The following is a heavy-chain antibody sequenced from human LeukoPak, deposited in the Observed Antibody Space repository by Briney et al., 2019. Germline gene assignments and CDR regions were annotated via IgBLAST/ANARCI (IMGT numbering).Heavy chain of an antibody. D-gene: IGHD3-22*01. V-gene: IGHV1-2*02. CDR3: ARDPVYYDSSGYYSPYDY. CDR1: GYTFTGYY. CDR2: INPNSGGT. Sequence: ASVKVSCKASGYTFTGYYMHWVRQAPGQGLEWMGWINPNSGGTNYAQKFQGRVTMTRDTSIGTAYMELSRLRSDDTAVYYCARDPVYYDSSGYYSPYDYWGQGTLVTVSS. J-gene: IGHJ4*02.